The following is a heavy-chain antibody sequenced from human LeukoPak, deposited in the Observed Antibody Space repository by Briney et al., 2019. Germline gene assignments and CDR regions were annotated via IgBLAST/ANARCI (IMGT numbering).Heavy chain of an antibody. CDR3: ARGWGYFDY. J-gene: IGHJ4*02. CDR2: IYYSGST. D-gene: IGHD3-16*01. CDR1: GGSISSYY. V-gene: IGHV4-59*07. Sequence: SDTLSLTCTVSGGSISSYYWSWIRQPPGKGLEWIGYIYYSGSTNYNPSLKSRITISVDTSKNQFSLKLSSMTAADTAVYYCARGWGYFDYWGQGTLVTVSS.